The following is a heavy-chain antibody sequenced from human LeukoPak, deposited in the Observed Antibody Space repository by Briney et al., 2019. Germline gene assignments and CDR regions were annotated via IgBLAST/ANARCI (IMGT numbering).Heavy chain of an antibody. V-gene: IGHV2-70*11. CDR2: IDWDDDK. CDR1: GFSLSASGMC. D-gene: IGHD6-13*01. Sequence: SGPALVKPTQTLTLTCTFSGFSLSASGMCVNWIRQPPGKALEWLARIDWDDDKHYSTSLKTRATISKHTSKNQVVLTMTNMDPVDTATYYCARNLIAATGAFEYWGQGTLVTVSS. CDR3: ARNLIAATGAFEY. J-gene: IGHJ4*02.